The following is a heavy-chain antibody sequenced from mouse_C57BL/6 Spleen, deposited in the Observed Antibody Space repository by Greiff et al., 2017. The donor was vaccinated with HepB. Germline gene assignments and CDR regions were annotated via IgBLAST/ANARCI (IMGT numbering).Heavy chain of an antibody. Sequence: QVQLQQSGAELARPGASVKLSCKASGYTFTRYGISWVKQRTGQGLEWIGEIYPRSGNTYYNEKFKGKATLTADKSSSTAYMELRSLTSEDSAVYFCARWETNWDYFDYWGQGTTLTVSS. V-gene: IGHV1-81*01. CDR1: GYTFTRYG. J-gene: IGHJ2*01. CDR2: IYPRSGNT. D-gene: IGHD4-1*01. CDR3: ARWETNWDYFDY.